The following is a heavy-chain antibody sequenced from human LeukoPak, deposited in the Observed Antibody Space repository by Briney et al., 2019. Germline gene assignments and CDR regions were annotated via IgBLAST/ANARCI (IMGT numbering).Heavy chain of an antibody. V-gene: IGHV3-21*01. CDR2: ISSSSSYI. CDR1: GFTFSSYS. J-gene: IGHJ4*02. Sequence: GGSLRLSCAASGFTFSSYSMNWVRQAPGKGLEWVSSISSSSSYIYYADSVKGRFTISRDNAKNSLYLQMNSLRAEDTAVYYCARDNPSASSCHDYWGQGTLVTVSS. D-gene: IGHD6-13*01. CDR3: ARDNPSASSCHDY.